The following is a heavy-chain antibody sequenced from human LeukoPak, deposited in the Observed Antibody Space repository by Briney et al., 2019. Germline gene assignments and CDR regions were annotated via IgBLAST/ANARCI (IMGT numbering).Heavy chain of an antibody. CDR1: GYTFTSYD. CDR2: MNPNSGNT. D-gene: IGHD3-10*01. V-gene: IGHV1-8*01. CDR3: ARGGTLNNYYYYYYMDV. Sequence: ASVKVSCKASGYTFTSYDINWVRQATGQGLEWMGWMNPNSGNTGYALKFQGRVTMTRNTSISTAYMELSSLRSEDTAVYYCARGGTLNNYYYYYYMDVWGKGTTVTVSS. J-gene: IGHJ6*03.